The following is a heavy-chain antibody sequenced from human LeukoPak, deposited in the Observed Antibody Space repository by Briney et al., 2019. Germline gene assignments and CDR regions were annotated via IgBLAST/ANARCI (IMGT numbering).Heavy chain of an antibody. CDR1: GYTFTSYG. V-gene: IGHV1-18*01. CDR3: ATGFRGYDLMGYYYGMDV. D-gene: IGHD5-12*01. Sequence: GASVKVSCKASGYTFTSYGISWVRQAPGQGLEWMGWISAYNGNTNYAQKLQGRVTMTEDTSTDTAYMELSSLRSEDTAVYYCATGFRGYDLMGYYYGMDVWGQGTTVTVSS. J-gene: IGHJ6*02. CDR2: ISAYNGNT.